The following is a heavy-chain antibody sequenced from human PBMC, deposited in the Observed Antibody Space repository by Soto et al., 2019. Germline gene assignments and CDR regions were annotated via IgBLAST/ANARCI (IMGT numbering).Heavy chain of an antibody. V-gene: IGHV3-48*03. CDR2: ISSSGSTI. CDR1: GFTFSSYE. CDR3: ASSSYSSGWFGRGYFDY. J-gene: IGHJ4*02. Sequence: GGSLRLSCAASGFTFSSYEMNWVRQAPGKGLEWVSYISSSGSTIYYADSVKGRFTISRDNAKNSLYLQMNSLRAEDTAVYYCASSSYSSGWFGRGYFDYWGQGTLVTVSS. D-gene: IGHD6-19*01.